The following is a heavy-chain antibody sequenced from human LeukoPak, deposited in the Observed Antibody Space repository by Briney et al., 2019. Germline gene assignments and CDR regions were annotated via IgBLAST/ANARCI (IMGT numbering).Heavy chain of an antibody. V-gene: IGHV3-13*01. CDR3: VRAPPYSSASWGYYGMDV. Sequence: SGGSLRLSCAASGLTLSRYDMHWVRQATGEGLEWVSAIGTRGDTYYAGSVKGRFTMSRENAKNSLYLQMNSLSAGDTAVYYYVRAPPYSSASWGYYGMDVWGQGTTVTVSS. CDR1: GLTLSRYD. D-gene: IGHD6-19*01. CDR2: IGTRGDT. J-gene: IGHJ6*02.